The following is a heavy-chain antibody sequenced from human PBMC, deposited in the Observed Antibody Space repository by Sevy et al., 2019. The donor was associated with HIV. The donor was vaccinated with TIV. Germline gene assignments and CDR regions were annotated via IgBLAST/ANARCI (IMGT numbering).Heavy chain of an antibody. CDR2: ISNSGGTT. J-gene: IGHJ6*04. Sequence: GGSLRLSCAASGFTFSDYYMSWIRQAPGKGLEWVSYISNSGGTTYYADSVKGRFTISRDNAKNSLYLQMNSLRAEDTAIYYCAKRRVQSGLSGGGANYGMDVCGRGTTVTVSS. D-gene: IGHD2-8*02. V-gene: IGHV3-11*01. CDR1: GFTFSDYY. CDR3: AKRRVQSGLSGGGANYGMDV.